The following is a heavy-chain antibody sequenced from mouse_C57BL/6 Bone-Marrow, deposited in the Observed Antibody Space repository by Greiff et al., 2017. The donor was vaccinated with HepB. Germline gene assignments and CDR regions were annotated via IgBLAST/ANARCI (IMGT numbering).Heavy chain of an antibody. V-gene: IGHV1-15*01. Sequence: QVQLQQSGAELVRPGASVTLSCKASGYTFTDYEMHWVKQTPVHGLEWIGAIDPETGGTAYNQKFKGKAILTADKSSSTAYMELRSLTSEDSAVYYCTRSDDGYYRDGFAYWGQGTLVTVSA. D-gene: IGHD2-3*01. CDR1: GYTFTDYE. J-gene: IGHJ3*01. CDR2: IDPETGGT. CDR3: TRSDDGYYRDGFAY.